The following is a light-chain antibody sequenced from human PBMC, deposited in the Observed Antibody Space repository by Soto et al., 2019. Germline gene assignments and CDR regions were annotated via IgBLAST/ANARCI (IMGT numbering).Light chain of an antibody. CDR3: QQSYSTLMYT. CDR2: AAS. CDR1: QSMSSY. J-gene: IGKJ2*01. V-gene: IGKV1-39*01. Sequence: DLQMTQSPSSLSASVGDRVTITCRASQSMSSYLNWYQQKPGKAPKLLIYAASSLQSGVPSRFSGSGSGTDFTLTISSLQPEDFATYYCQQSYSTLMYTFGQGTKLEIK.